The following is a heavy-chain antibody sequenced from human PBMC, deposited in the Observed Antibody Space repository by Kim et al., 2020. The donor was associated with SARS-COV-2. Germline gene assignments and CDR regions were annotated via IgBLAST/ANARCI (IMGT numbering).Heavy chain of an antibody. CDR1: GFTFSSYA. D-gene: IGHD2-2*01. CDR2: ISGSGGST. CDR3: AKSNCSSTSCYDGYYFYY. Sequence: GGSLRLSCAASGFTFSSYAMSWVRQAPGKGLEWVSAISGSGGSTYYADSVKGRFTISRDNSKNTLYLQMNSLRAEDTAVYYCAKSNCSSTSCYDGYYFYYWGQGTLVTVSS. J-gene: IGHJ4*02. V-gene: IGHV3-23*01.